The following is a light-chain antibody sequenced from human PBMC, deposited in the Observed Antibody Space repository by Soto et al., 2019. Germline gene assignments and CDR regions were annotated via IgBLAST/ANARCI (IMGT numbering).Light chain of an antibody. CDR3: QQYYSYPRT. V-gene: IGKV1-39*01. J-gene: IGKJ1*01. CDR2: AAS. Sequence: DIQMTQSPSSLSASVGDRVTITCRASQSIRNFLNWYQQKPGKAPKFLIYAASSLQSGVPSRFSGSGSGTDFTLTISCLQSEDFATYYCQQYYSYPRTFGQGTKVDI. CDR1: QSIRNF.